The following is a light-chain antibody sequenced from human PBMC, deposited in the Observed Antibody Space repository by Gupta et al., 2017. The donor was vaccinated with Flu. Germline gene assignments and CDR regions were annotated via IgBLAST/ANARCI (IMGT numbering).Light chain of an antibody. J-gene: IGKJ1*01. CDR3: QQYGSSLRT. Sequence: EIVLTQSPGTLSLSPGERATLSCRASQSVRSSYFAWYQQKPGQAPRLLIYGTSTRATGIPDRFSGSGSGTDFTLTISRLEPEDFAVYYCQQYGSSLRTFGQGTKVEIK. V-gene: IGKV3-20*01. CDR1: QSVRSSY. CDR2: GTS.